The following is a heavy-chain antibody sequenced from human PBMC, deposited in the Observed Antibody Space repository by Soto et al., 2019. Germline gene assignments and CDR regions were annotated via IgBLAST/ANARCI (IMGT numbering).Heavy chain of an antibody. CDR2: ISPHNGNT. Sequence: QVPLVQSGAEVKNPGASVKVSCKASGYTFSNYGISWVRQAPGQGLEWMGWISPHNGNTKYTQKFQGRVTMTTDTSTSTAYMELRSLRSEDTAVFYCARVFGSGSYTAFDTWGQGTMVTFSS. CDR3: ARVFGSGSYTAFDT. V-gene: IGHV1-18*01. CDR1: GYTFSNYG. J-gene: IGHJ3*02. D-gene: IGHD3-10*01.